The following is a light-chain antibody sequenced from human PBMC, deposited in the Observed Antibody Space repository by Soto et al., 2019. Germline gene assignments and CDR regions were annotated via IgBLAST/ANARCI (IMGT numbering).Light chain of an antibody. CDR2: EVS. CDR1: SSDVGGYNY. CDR3: SSYTINRNYV. V-gene: IGLV2-14*01. J-gene: IGLJ1*01. Sequence: QSVLTHPASVSWSPGHSITIACTGTSSDVGGYNYVSWYQQNPGKAPKLMIYEVSNRPSGVSNRFSGSKSGNMASLTISGLQAEEEADYYCSSYTINRNYVFETGTKVTVL.